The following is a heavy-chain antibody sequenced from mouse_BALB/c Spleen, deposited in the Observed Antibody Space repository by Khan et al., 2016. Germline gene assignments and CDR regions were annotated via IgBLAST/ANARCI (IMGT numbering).Heavy chain of an antibody. J-gene: IGHJ2*01. CDR2: IHYSGST. CDR3: VCFCNYFDY. CDR1: GYSITSDYS. Sequence: EVQLRESGPDLVKPSQSLSLTCTVTGYSITSDYSWHWIRQFPGNKLEWMAYIHYSGSTNYTPSLKSRISITRDTSKNQFFLQLNSVTTEDTATYYCVCFCNYFDYWGQGTTLTVSS. V-gene: IGHV3-1*02.